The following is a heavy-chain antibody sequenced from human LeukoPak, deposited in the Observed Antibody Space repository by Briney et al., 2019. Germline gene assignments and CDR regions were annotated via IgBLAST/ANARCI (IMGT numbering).Heavy chain of an antibody. J-gene: IGHJ4*02. V-gene: IGHV4-4*07. CDR1: GGTISCYY. CDR2: IYTSGST. Sequence: PSETLSLTCTVSGGTISCYYWSWIRQPAGKGLEWIGRIYTSGSTNYNPSLKSRVTMSVDTSKNQFSLKLSSVTAADTAVYYCGRITGHGLCIDYCGQGTLVTVSS. CDR3: GRITGHGLCIDY.